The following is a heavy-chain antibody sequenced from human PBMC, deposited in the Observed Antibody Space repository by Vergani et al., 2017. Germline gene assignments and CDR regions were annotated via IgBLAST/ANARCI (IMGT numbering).Heavy chain of an antibody. V-gene: IGHV4-39*01. J-gene: IGHJ6*03. D-gene: IGHD2-2*01. Sequence: QLQLQESGPGLVKPSETLSLTCTVSGGSISSSSYYWGWIRQPPGKGLEWIGSIYYSGSTYYNPSLKSRVTISVDTSKNQFSLKLSSVTAAEPAVYYCARRARYQLPYYFYYYYYMDVWGKGTTVTVSS. CDR3: ARRARYQLPYYFYYYYYMDV. CDR1: GGSISSSSYY. CDR2: IYYSGST.